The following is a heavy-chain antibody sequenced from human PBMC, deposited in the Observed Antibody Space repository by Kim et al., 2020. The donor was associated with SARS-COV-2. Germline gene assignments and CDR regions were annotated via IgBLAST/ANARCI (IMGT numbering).Heavy chain of an antibody. Sequence: SETLSLTCTVSGGSISSSSYYWGWIRQPPGKGLEWIGSIYYSGSTYYNPSLKSRVTISVDTSKNQFSLELSSVTAADTAVYYCARHIKGITIFGVVTDWFDPWGQGTLVTVSS. D-gene: IGHD3-3*01. CDR3: ARHIKGITIFGVVTDWFDP. CDR1: GGSISSSSYY. V-gene: IGHV4-39*01. CDR2: IYYSGST. J-gene: IGHJ5*02.